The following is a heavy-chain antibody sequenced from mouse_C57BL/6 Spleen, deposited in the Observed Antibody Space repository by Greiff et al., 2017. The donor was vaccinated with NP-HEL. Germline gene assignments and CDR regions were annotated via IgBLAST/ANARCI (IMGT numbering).Heavy chain of an antibody. J-gene: IGHJ2*01. CDR1: GYAFSSYW. D-gene: IGHD1-1*01. V-gene: IGHV1-80*01. Sequence: LVESGAELVKPGASVKISCKASGYAFSSYWMNWVKQRPGKGLEWIGQIYPGDGDTNYNGKFKGKATLTADKSSSTAYMQLSSLTSEDSAVYFCARRTTVVALDYWGQGTTLTVSS. CDR3: ARRTTVVALDY. CDR2: IYPGDGDT.